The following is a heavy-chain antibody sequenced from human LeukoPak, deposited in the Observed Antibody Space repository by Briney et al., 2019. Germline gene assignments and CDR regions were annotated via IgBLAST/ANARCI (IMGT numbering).Heavy chain of an antibody. J-gene: IGHJ4*02. D-gene: IGHD3-10*01. V-gene: IGHV4-59*01. CDR1: GGSISSYY. Sequence: SETLSLTCTVSGGSISSYYWSWIRQPPGKGLEFIGYIYYTGSTNYKPSLKSRVTISIETSKNQFSLKLSSVTAADTAVYYCARGVDYNFYFDYWGQGSLVTVSS. CDR3: ARGVDYNFYFDY. CDR2: IYYTGST.